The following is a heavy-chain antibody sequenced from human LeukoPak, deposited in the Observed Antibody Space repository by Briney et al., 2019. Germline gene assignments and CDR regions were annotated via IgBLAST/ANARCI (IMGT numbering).Heavy chain of an antibody. D-gene: IGHD3-3*01. V-gene: IGHV4-61*02. J-gene: IGHJ4*02. CDR3: ARSRDFWSGYYTFDY. Sequence: SETLSLTCTVSGGSISSGSYYWSWIRQPAGKGLEWIGRIYTSGSTNYNPSLKNRVTISVDTSKNQFSLKLSSVTAADTAVYYCARSRDFWSGYYTFDYWGQGTLVTVSS. CDR2: IYTSGST. CDR1: GGSISSGSYY.